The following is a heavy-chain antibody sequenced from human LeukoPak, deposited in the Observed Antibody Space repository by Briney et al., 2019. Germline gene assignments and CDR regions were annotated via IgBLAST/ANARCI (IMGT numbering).Heavy chain of an antibody. Sequence: PGGSLRLSCAASGFTFSSYSMNWVRQAPGKGLEWVSSISSSSSYIYYADSVKGRFTISRDNAKNSLYLQMNSLRAEDTAVYYCAREDYGSGSYYTAAHYYGMDVWGQGTTVTVSS. D-gene: IGHD3-10*01. CDR1: GFTFSSYS. J-gene: IGHJ6*02. V-gene: IGHV3-21*01. CDR2: ISSSSSYI. CDR3: AREDYGSGSYYTAAHYYGMDV.